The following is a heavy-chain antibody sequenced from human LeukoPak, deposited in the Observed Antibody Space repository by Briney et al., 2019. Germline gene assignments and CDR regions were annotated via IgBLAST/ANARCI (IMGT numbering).Heavy chain of an antibody. CDR1: GFTFGKYW. D-gene: IGHD3-3*01. CDR3: ARDQYDTWSRRRNFDS. J-gene: IGHJ4*01. CDR2: IKLDGSEK. Sequence: GGSLRLSCEASGFTFGKYWMSRVRQAPGKGLEWVANIKLDGSEKNYVDSVKGRFTISRDNTKNSLYLQMNSLRAEDTAVFYCARDQYDTWSRRRNFDSWGHGTLVIVSS. V-gene: IGHV3-7*03.